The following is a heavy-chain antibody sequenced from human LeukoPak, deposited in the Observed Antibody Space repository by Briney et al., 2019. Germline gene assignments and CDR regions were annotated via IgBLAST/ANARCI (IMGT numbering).Heavy chain of an antibody. V-gene: IGHV1-2*02. D-gene: IGHD5-12*01. CDR3: ARTSGGGYDIDY. CDR1: GYSFTGYY. Sequence: ATVKVSCKASGYSFTGYYMHWVRQAPGQGLEWMGWINPNSGGTNYAQKFQGRVTMTRDTSISTAYMQLSRLRSDDTAVYYCARTSGGGYDIDYWGQGTLVTVSS. CDR2: INPNSGGT. J-gene: IGHJ4*02.